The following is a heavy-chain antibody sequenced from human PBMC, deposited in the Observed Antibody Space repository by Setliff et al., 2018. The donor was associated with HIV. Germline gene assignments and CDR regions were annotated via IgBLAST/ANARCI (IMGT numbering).Heavy chain of an antibody. CDR2: INTNTGSP. D-gene: IGHD4-17*01. CDR3: ARALYGDYGGDINWFDP. V-gene: IGHV7-4-1*02. CDR1: GYSFINYA. Sequence: ASVKVSCKTSGYSFINYAMNWVRQAPGQGLEWMGWINTNTGSPTYAQAFTGRFVFSVDTSVTTAYLQISSLKAEDTAVYYCARALYGDYGGDINWFDPWGQGTLVTVSS. J-gene: IGHJ5*02.